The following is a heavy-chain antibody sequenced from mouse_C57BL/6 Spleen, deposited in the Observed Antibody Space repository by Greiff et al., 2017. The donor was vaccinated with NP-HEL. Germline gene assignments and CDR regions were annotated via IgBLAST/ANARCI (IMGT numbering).Heavy chain of an antibody. CDR3: AIIYYGNYFDY. V-gene: IGHV1-7*01. J-gene: IGHJ2*01. CDR2: INPSSGYT. D-gene: IGHD2-1*01. CDR1: GYTFTSYW. Sequence: QVQLKQSGAELAKPGASVKLSCKASGYTFTSYWMHWVKQRPGQGLEWIGYINPSSGYTKYNQKFKDKATLTADKSSSTAYMQLSSLTYEDSAVYYCAIIYYGNYFDYWGQGTTLTVSS.